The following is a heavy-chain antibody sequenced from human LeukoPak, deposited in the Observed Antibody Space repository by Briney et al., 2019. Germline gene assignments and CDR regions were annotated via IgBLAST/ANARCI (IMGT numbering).Heavy chain of an antibody. J-gene: IGHJ5*02. V-gene: IGHV1-69*04. Sequence: ASVKLSCNASGATFSSYAISWVRQAPGQGLEWMGRIIPIFGIANYAQKFQGRVTITADKSTSTAYMELSSLRSEDTAVYYCARAGYCSGGSCPVSWFDPWGQGTLVTVSS. D-gene: IGHD2-15*01. CDR1: GATFSSYA. CDR2: IIPIFGIA. CDR3: ARAGYCSGGSCPVSWFDP.